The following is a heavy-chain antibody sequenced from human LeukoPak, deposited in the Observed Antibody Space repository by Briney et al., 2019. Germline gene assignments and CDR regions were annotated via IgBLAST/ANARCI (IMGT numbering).Heavy chain of an antibody. V-gene: IGHV4-61*01. J-gene: IGHJ5*02. CDR3: ARTGADSSGYYYVYWFDP. CDR2: IYYSGST. D-gene: IGHD3-22*01. Sequence: SSETLSLTCTVSGGSVSSGSYYWSWIRQPPGKGLEWIGYIYYSGSTNYNPSLKSRVTISVDTSKNQFSLKLSSVTAADTAVYYCARTGADSSGYYYVYWFDPWGQGTLVTVSS. CDR1: GGSVSSGSYY.